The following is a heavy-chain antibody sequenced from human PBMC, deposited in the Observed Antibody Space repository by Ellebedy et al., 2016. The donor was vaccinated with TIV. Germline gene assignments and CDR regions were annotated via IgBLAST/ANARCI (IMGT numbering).Heavy chain of an antibody. Sequence: GGSLRLSCAASGFTFSTYSMNWVRQAPGKGLDWVASIKPDGSVTYYVDSVEGRFTISRDNARNSLYLQMNSLRAEDTAVYYCARDNTNPRSAFDIWGQGTMVTVSS. CDR2: IKPDGSVT. J-gene: IGHJ3*02. CDR3: ARDNTNPRSAFDI. CDR1: GFTFSTYS. V-gene: IGHV3-7*03.